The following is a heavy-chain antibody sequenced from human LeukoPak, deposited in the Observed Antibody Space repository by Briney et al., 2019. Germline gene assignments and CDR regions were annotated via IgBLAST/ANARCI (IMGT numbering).Heavy chain of an antibody. CDR1: GFSFSSYW. D-gene: IGHD2-15*01. CDR2: IEQDGSEK. V-gene: IGHV3-7*01. CDR3: ARTGCSGGSCYSGPYFDY. J-gene: IGHJ4*02. Sequence: GGSLRLSCAASGFSFSSYWMSWVRQAPGKGLEWVANIEQDGSEKYYVDSVKGRFTISRDNAKNSLYLQMNSLRAEDTAVYYCARTGCSGGSCYSGPYFDYWGQGTLVTVSS.